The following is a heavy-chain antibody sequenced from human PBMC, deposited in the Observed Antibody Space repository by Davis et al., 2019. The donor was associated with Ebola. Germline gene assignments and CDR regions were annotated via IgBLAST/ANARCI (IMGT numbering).Heavy chain of an antibody. D-gene: IGHD6-13*01. J-gene: IGHJ4*02. CDR2: ISSRSSPI. CDR3: AIGRGSSWFHY. Sequence: GESLKISCAASGFTISSYEMNWVRQAPGKGPEWIAFISSRSSPIYYADSVMGRFTISRDNAKESLYLHMNSLRDEDTALYYCAIGRGSSWFHYWGRGTLVTVSS. CDR1: GFTISSYE. V-gene: IGHV3-48*02.